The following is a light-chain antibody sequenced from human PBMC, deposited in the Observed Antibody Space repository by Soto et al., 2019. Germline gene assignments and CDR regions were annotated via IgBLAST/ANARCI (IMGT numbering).Light chain of an antibody. V-gene: IGLV2-14*01. Sequence: QSVLTQPASVSGCPGQSITISCIGTSSDIGGYDYVSWYQQHPGKAPKLIIYGVSKRPSGVSDRFSGSKSGNTASLTISGLQAEDEADYYCDSYTSSSTYVFGSGTKVTVL. J-gene: IGLJ1*01. CDR3: DSYTSSSTYV. CDR2: GVS. CDR1: SSDIGGYDY.